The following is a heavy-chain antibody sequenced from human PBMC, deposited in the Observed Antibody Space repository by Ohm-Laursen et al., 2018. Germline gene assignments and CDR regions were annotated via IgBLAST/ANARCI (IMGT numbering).Heavy chain of an antibody. CDR1: GFTFSSYE. CDR3: ARDPIGDYYFDY. J-gene: IGHJ4*02. Sequence: SLRLSCAASGFTFSSYEINWVRQAPGRGLEWVSYISSSGGSIYYADSVKGRFTISRDNAKNSLYLQMNSLRAEDTAIYYCARDPIGDYYFDYWGQGTLVTVSS. D-gene: IGHD4-17*01. CDR2: ISSSGGSI. V-gene: IGHV3-48*03.